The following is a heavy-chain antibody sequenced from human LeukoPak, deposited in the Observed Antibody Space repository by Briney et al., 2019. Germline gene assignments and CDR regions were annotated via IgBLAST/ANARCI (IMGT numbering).Heavy chain of an antibody. D-gene: IGHD2-21*02. CDR1: SGFISSYY. CDR3: ARGRSDYYFDY. V-gene: IGHV4-59*01. Sequence: PSETLSLTCTVSSGFISSYYWSWIRQPPGKGLEWIGYIYYSGSTSYNPSLKSRLTILVDTSKNQLSLKLSSVTAADTAVYHCARGRSDYYFDYWGQGTLVTVSS. CDR2: IYYSGST. J-gene: IGHJ4*02.